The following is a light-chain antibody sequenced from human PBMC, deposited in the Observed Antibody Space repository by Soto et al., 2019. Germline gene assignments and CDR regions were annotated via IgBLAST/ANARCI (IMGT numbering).Light chain of an antibody. V-gene: IGKV3-11*01. Sequence: EIVMTQSPATLSVSPGERATLSCRASQSVSNKLVWYQQKPGQAPRLLIYDASNRATGIPARFSGSGSGTDFTLTISSLEPEDFAVYYCRQRSNWPPTFGGGTKVDIK. CDR1: QSVSNK. CDR2: DAS. CDR3: RQRSNWPPT. J-gene: IGKJ4*01.